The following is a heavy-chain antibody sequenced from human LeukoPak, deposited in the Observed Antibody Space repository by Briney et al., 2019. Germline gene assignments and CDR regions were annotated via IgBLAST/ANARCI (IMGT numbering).Heavy chain of an antibody. D-gene: IGHD5-24*01. CDR3: AGEGDGYNYFFDY. CDR1: GFTFSSYS. Sequence: PGGSLRLSCAASGFTFSSYSMNWVRQAPGKGLEWVSSISSSSSYIYYADSVKGRFTISRDNAKNSLYLQMNSLGAEDTAVYYCAGEGDGYNYFFDYWGQGTLVTVSS. V-gene: IGHV3-21*01. J-gene: IGHJ4*02. CDR2: ISSSSSYI.